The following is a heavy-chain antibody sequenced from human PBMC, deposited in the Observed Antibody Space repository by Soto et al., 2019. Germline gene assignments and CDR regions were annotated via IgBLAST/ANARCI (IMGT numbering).Heavy chain of an antibody. J-gene: IGHJ6*02. CDR3: AKGISGSYGDGMDV. V-gene: IGHV3-23*01. D-gene: IGHD1-26*01. Sequence: GVSLRLSCAASGFTFSSYAMSWVRQAPGKGLEWVSAISGSGGRTYYADSVKGRFTISRDNSKNTLYLQMNSLRAEDTAVYYCAKGISGSYGDGMDVWGQGTTVTVSS. CDR1: GFTFSSYA. CDR2: ISGSGGRT.